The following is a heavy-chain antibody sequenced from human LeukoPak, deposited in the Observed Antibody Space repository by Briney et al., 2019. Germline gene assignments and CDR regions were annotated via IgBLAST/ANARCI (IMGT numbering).Heavy chain of an antibody. CDR1: YDSISSYY. Sequence: SETLSLTCTVAYDSISSYYWSWIRQPPGKGLEWIGYIHNSGSTMYNPSLKSRLAMSLDTSKNQFSLNLNSVTAADTAVYYCARGLRGAADYWGQGTLVTVSS. V-gene: IGHV4-59*01. J-gene: IGHJ4*02. CDR2: IHNSGST. CDR3: ARGLRGAADY. D-gene: IGHD3-16*01.